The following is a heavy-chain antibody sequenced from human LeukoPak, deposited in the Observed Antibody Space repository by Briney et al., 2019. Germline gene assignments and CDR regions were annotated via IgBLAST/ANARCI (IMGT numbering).Heavy chain of an antibody. J-gene: IGHJ3*02. CDR3: ARDRCSSTSCRSAAFDI. CDR2: IFYSGST. Sequence: SETLSLTCTVSDGSISSNYWTWIRQPPGKGLEWIGYIFYSGSTNYNPSLKSRVTISVDTSKNQFSLKLSSVTAADTAVYYCARDRCSSTSCRSAAFDIWGQGTMVTVSS. CDR1: DGSISSNY. D-gene: IGHD2-2*01. V-gene: IGHV4-59*01.